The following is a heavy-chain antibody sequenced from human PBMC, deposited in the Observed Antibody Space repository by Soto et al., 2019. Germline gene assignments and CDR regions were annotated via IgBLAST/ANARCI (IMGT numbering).Heavy chain of an antibody. CDR2: INHSGST. CDR1: GGSFSGYY. D-gene: IGHD3-22*01. J-gene: IGHJ4*02. CDR3: ARKRLYDSSGYYPTFDY. V-gene: IGHV4-34*01. Sequence: SETLSLTCAVYGGSFSGYYWSWIRQPPGKGLEWIGEINHSGSTNYNPSLKSRVTISVDTSKNQFSLKLSSVTAADTAVYYCARKRLYDSSGYYPTFDYWGQGTLVTVSS.